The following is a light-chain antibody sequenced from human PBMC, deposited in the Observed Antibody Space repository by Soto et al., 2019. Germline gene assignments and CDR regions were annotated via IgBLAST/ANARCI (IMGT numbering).Light chain of an antibody. V-gene: IGLV2-11*01. CDR2: DVS. CDR1: SSDVGGYNY. CDR3: CSYACSYTVV. J-gene: IGLJ2*01. Sequence: QSALTQPRSVSGSPGQSVTISCTGTSSDVGGYNYVSWYQQHPGKAPKLMIYDVSKRPSGVPDRFSGSKSGNTASLTISGLQAEDEADYYCCSYACSYTVVFGGGTQLTVL.